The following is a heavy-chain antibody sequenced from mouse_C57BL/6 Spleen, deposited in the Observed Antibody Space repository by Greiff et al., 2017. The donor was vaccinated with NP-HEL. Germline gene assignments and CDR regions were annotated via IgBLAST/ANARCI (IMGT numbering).Heavy chain of an antibody. J-gene: IGHJ4*01. D-gene: IGHD3-1*01. CDR3: ARSRDSGAMDY. V-gene: IGHV1-18*01. CDR1: GYTFTDYN. Sequence: VQLQQSGPELVKPGASVKIPCKASGYTFTDYNMDWVKQSHGKSLEWIGDINPNNGGTIYNQKFKGKATLTVDKSSSTAYMELRSLTSEDTAVYYCARSRDSGAMDYWGQGASVTVSS. CDR2: INPNNGGT.